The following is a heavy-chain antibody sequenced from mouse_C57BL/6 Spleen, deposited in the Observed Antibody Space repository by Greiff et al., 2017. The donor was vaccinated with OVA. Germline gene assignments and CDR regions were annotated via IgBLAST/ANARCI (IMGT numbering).Heavy chain of an antibody. CDR2: IFPGSGST. D-gene: IGHD3-2*02. J-gene: IGHJ2*01. V-gene: IGHV1-75*01. Sequence: QVQLKESGPELVKPGASVKISCKASGYTFTDYYINWVKQRPGQGLEWIGWIFPGSGSTYYNEKFKGKATLTVDKSSSTAYMLLSSLTSEDSAVYFCARMRAAQATVDYWGQGTTLTVSS. CDR3: ARMRAAQATVDY. CDR1: GYTFTDYY.